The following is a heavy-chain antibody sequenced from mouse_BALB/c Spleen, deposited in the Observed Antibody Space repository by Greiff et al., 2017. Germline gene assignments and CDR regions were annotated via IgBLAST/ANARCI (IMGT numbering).Heavy chain of an antibody. CDR3: ARRGGHYYAMDY. CDR1: GYTFPCYW. V-gene: IGHV1S81*02. Sequence: QPQQPGAELVKTGAFVKLFCKASGYTFPCYWMHWVKQRPGQGLEWVGEINPSNGRTNYNEKFKGKATLTVDKSSSTAYMQLSSLTSEDSAVYYCARRGGHYYAMDYWGQGTSVTVSS. CDR2: INPSNGRT. J-gene: IGHJ4*01.